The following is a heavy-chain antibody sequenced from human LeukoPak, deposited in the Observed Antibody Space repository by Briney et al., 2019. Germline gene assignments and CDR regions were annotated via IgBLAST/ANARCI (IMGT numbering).Heavy chain of an antibody. J-gene: IGHJ4*02. CDR3: ASDLDTTLDY. Sequence: GSLRLSCAASGFTFSSYAMSWVRQAPGKGLEWVSAISGSGGSTYYADSVKGRFTISRDNAKNSLSLQMNSLRAEDTAVYYCASDLDTTLDYWGQGTLVTVSS. D-gene: IGHD1-14*01. V-gene: IGHV3-23*01. CDR1: GFTFSSYA. CDR2: ISGSGGST.